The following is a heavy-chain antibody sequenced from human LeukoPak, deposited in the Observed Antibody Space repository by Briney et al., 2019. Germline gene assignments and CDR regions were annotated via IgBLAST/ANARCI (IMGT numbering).Heavy chain of an antibody. V-gene: IGHV3-30*02. CDR2: IWYDGSNK. J-gene: IGHJ4*02. CDR3: AKGWESRD. Sequence: GGSLRLSCAASGFTFSSYGMHWVRQAPGKGLEWVAVIWYDGSNKYYVDSVKGRFTISRDNSKNTLYLQMNSLRTEDTAVYYCAKGWESRDWGQGTLVTVSS. D-gene: IGHD1-26*01. CDR1: GFTFSSYG.